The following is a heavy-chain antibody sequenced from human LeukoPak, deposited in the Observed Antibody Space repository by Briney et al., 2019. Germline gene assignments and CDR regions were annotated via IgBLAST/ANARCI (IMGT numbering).Heavy chain of an antibody. CDR3: AKDGGGTDFDY. D-gene: IGHD1-26*01. Sequence: PGRSLRLSCAASGFTFSTYGMNWVRQAPGKGLEWVAFILNDGSNKYYADSVKGRLTISRDNSKNTLYLQMNSLRAEDTAVYYCAKDGGGTDFDYWGQGTLVTVSS. CDR2: ILNDGSNK. V-gene: IGHV3-30*18. J-gene: IGHJ4*02. CDR1: GFTFSTYG.